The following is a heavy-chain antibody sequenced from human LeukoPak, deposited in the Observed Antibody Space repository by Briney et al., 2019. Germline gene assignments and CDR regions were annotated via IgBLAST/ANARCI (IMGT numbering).Heavy chain of an antibody. J-gene: IGHJ3*02. Sequence: GGSLTLSCAASGFTVSSYYMSWVRQAPGNGLEWVSVIYSGGSTYYADSVKGRFTISRDNSKSTLYLQMNSLRAEDTAVYYCARDRGCGDCYPPANDAFDIWGQGTMVTVSS. CDR1: GFTVSSYY. D-gene: IGHD2-21*02. V-gene: IGHV3-66*01. CDR3: ARDRGCGDCYPPANDAFDI. CDR2: IYSGGST.